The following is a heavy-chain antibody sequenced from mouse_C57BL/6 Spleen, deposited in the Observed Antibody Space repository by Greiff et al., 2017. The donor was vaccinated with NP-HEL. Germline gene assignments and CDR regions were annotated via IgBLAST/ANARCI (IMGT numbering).Heavy chain of an antibody. CDR3: ARGGKGSWFAS. V-gene: IGHV1-52*01. CDR2: IDPSDSET. Sequence: QVQLQQPGAELVRPGSSVKLSCKASGYTFTSYWMHWVKQRPIQGLEWIGNIDPSDSETHYNQKFKDKATLTVDKSSSTAYMQLSSLTSEDSAVYYCARGGKGSWFASWAKGLWSLSLQ. CDR1: GYTFTSYW. J-gene: IGHJ3*01.